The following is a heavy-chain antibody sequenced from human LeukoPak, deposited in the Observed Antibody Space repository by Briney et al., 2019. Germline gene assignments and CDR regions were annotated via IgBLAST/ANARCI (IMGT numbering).Heavy chain of an antibody. D-gene: IGHD3-3*01. J-gene: IGHJ4*02. V-gene: IGHV4-61*02. CDR1: GGSISSGSYY. Sequence: PSQTLSLTCTVSGGSISSGSYYSSWIRQPAGKGLEWIGRIYTSGSTNYNPSLKSRVTISVDTSKNQFSLKLSSVTAADTAVYYCARSVGEWLLDYWGQGTLVTVSS. CDR2: IYTSGST. CDR3: ARSVGEWLLDY.